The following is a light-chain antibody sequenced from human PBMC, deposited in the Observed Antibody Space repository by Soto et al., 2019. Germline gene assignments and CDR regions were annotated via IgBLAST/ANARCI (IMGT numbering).Light chain of an antibody. CDR3: CSYAGSPYV. CDR2: DVS. Sequence: QSVLTQPRSVPGSPGQSVTISCTGTSSDVGGYNYVSWYQQHPGKAPKLMIYDVSKRPSGGPDRFSGSKSGNTASLTISGLQAEDEADYYCCSYAGSPYVFGTGTKVTVL. V-gene: IGLV2-11*01. J-gene: IGLJ1*01. CDR1: SSDVGGYNY.